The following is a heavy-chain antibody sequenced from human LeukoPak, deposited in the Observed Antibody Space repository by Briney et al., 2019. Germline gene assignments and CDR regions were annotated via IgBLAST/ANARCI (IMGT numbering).Heavy chain of an antibody. V-gene: IGHV1-69*04. J-gene: IGHJ4*02. CDR2: IIPILGIA. D-gene: IGHD6-19*01. CDR3: ARSGIAVAIFDY. Sequence: PVKVSCKASGGTFSSYAISWVRQAPGQGLEWMGRIIPILGIANYAQKFQGRVTITADKSTSTAYMELSSLRSEDTAVYYCARSGIAVAIFDYWGQGTLVTVSS. CDR1: GGTFSSYA.